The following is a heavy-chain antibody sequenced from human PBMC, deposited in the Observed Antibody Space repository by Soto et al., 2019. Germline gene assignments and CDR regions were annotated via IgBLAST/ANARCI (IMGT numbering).Heavy chain of an antibody. CDR1: GFTFPRFG. D-gene: IGHD1-1*01. V-gene: IGHV3-30*18. CDR3: AKGRGEMNGANYYGLDV. J-gene: IGHJ6*02. Sequence: QVQLVESGGGVVQPGRSLRLSCAASGFTFPRFGMHWVRQAPGKGLEWVALITYEGSQIYYADAVKGRFTISRDNGDNTLSLQMDNLRTEDTATYFCAKGRGEMNGANYYGLDVWGQGTTVTVSS. CDR2: ITYEGSQI.